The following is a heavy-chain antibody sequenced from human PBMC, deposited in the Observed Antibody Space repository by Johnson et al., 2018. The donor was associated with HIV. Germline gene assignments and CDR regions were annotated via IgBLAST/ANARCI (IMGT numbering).Heavy chain of an antibody. D-gene: IGHD6-13*01. Sequence: VQLVESGGGVVRPGGSLRLSCAASGFTFDDYGMSWVRQVPGKGLVWVSDINCNAGRTGYTGSVKGRFTISRDNAKNSLYVEMNRLRAEDTAVYYCARVPSAAAGSSGGAFDIWGQGTMVTVSS. CDR3: ARVPSAAAGSSGGAFDI. CDR1: GFTFDDYG. V-gene: IGHV3-20*04. J-gene: IGHJ3*02. CDR2: INCNAGRT.